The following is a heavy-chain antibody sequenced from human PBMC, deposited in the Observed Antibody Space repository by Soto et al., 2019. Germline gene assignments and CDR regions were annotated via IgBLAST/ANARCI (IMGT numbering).Heavy chain of an antibody. CDR1: GGSISSGGHY. J-gene: IGHJ4*02. D-gene: IGHD4-17*01. V-gene: IGHV4-31*03. CDR2: IYFNGIT. Sequence: QVQLQESGPGLVKPSQTLSLTCTVSGGSISSGGHYWSWIRQHPGKGLEWIGYIYFNGITYYNPSPKSGVPLPVDTSKTQFPLRLSSVTAADTAVYYCAGDYGGNSNSDYWGQGPLVTLSS. CDR3: AGDYGGNSNSDY.